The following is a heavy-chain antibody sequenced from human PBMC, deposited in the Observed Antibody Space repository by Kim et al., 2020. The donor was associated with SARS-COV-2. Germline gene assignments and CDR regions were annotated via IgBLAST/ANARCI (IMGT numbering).Heavy chain of an antibody. V-gene: IGHV1-69*04. CDR2: IIPIFGIA. CDR3: ARDNSGLRSPTYGEDYYYYMDV. CDR1: GGTFSSYA. D-gene: IGHD4-17*01. J-gene: IGHJ6*03. Sequence: SVKVSCKASGGTFSSYAISWVRQAPGQGLEWMGRIIPIFGIANYAQKFQGRVTITADKSTSTAYMELSSLRSEDTAVYYCARDNSGLRSPTYGEDYYYYMDVWGKGTTVTVSS.